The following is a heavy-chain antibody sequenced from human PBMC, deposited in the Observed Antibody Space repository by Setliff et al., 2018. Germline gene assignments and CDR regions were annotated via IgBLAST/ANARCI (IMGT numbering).Heavy chain of an antibody. CDR2: IYYRGTT. V-gene: IGHV4-59*01. CDR3: AAVGIDTGGGWFDP. Sequence: SETLSLTCTVSGGFIRDYYWNWIRQSPGKGLEWIGYIYYRGTTNYNSSLKSRVTISIDMSKNQFSLKLSSATAADTAVYFCAAVGIDTGGGWFDPWGHGIPVTVSS. D-gene: IGHD1-26*01. J-gene: IGHJ5*02. CDR1: GGFIRDYY.